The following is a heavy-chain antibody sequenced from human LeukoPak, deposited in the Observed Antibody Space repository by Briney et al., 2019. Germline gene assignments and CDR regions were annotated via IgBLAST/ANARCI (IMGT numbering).Heavy chain of an antibody. CDR3: ARSVATTYAGYYYYYMDV. J-gene: IGHJ6*03. CDR1: GGSISSYY. D-gene: IGHD5-12*01. CDR2: IYTSGST. V-gene: IGHV4-4*07. Sequence: PSETLSLTCTVSGGSISSYYWSWIRQPAGKGLKWIGRIYTSGSTNYNPSLKSRVTMSVDTSKNQFSLKLSSVTAADTAVYYCARSVATTYAGYYYYYMDVWGKGTTVTVSS.